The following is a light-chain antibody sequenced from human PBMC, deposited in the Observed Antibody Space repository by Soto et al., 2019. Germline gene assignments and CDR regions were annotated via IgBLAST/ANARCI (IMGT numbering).Light chain of an antibody. CDR1: QNIFRY. CDR3: QQSYTTPYT. CDR2: AAS. V-gene: IGKV1-39*01. J-gene: IGKJ2*01. Sequence: DIQMTQSPSSLSASVGDRVTITCRAGQNIFRYVNWYQQKPGKAPKFLIYAASTLQSGVPSRFSGSGSGTDFTLSISSLQPDDFATYFCQQSYTTPYTFGQGTKLEIK.